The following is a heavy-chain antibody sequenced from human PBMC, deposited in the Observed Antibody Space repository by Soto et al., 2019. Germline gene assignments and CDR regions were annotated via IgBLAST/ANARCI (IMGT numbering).Heavy chain of an antibody. V-gene: IGHV4-31*03. D-gene: IGHD3-10*01. Sequence: SETLSLTCTVSGGSISSGGYYWSWIRQHPGKGLEWIGYIYYSGSTYYNPSLKSRVTISVDTSKNQFSLKLSSVTAADTAVYYCARDVVGKGFGVTMVRGVITPDAFDIWGQGTMVTVSS. J-gene: IGHJ3*02. CDR1: GGSISSGGYY. CDR3: ARDVVGKGFGVTMVRGVITPDAFDI. CDR2: IYYSGST.